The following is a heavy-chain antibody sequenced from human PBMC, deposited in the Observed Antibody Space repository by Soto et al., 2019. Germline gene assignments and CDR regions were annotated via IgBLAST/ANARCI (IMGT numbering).Heavy chain of an antibody. CDR2: IRSKANSYAT. Sequence: AGGSLRLSCAASGFTFSGSAMHWVRQASGKGLEWVGRIRSKANSYATAYAASVKGRFTISRDDSKNTAYLQMNSLKTEDTAVYYCNRKIQWLDAFDIWGQGTMVTVSS. D-gene: IGHD6-19*01. J-gene: IGHJ3*02. CDR3: NRKIQWLDAFDI. CDR1: GFTFSGSA. V-gene: IGHV3-73*01.